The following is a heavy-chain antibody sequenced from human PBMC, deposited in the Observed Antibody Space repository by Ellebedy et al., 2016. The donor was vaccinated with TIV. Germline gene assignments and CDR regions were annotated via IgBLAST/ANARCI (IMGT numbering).Heavy chain of an antibody. Sequence: GESLKISCAASGFTVSNNYMRWVRQAPGKGLEWFSLIYSGGNTYYADPVRGRFTTSRDKSKNTLHLQMNSLRAEDTAVYYCARGGTFGGYWGRGTLVTVSS. CDR2: IYSGGNT. CDR3: ARGGTFGGY. CDR1: GFTVSNNY. V-gene: IGHV3-66*01. D-gene: IGHD2/OR15-2a*01. J-gene: IGHJ4*02.